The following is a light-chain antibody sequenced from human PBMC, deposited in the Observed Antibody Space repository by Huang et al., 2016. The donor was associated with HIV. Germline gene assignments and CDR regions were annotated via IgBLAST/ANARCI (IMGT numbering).Light chain of an antibody. CDR2: DAS. V-gene: IGKV3-11*01. CDR3: QQRSNWPPGFT. Sequence: EIVLTQSPATLSLSPGESATLSCRASQSVSSYLAWYQQKPGPAPRLLIYDASNRATGIPARFSGSGSGTDFTLTISSLEPEDFAVYYCQQRSNWPPGFTFGPGTKVDIK. J-gene: IGKJ3*01. CDR1: QSVSSY.